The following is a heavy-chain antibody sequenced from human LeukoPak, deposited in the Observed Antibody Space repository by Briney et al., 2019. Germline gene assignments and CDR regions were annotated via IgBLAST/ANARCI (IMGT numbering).Heavy chain of an antibody. CDR2: IKQDGSEK. CDR3: ARDPGYSYGLDY. J-gene: IGHJ4*02. CDR1: GFTFSSYW. Sequence: PGGSLRLSCAASGFTFSSYWISWVRQAPGKGLEWVANIKQDGSEKYYVDSVKGRFTISRDNAKNSLYLQMNSLRAEDTAVYYCARDPGYSYGLDYWGQGTLVIVSS. V-gene: IGHV3-7*01. D-gene: IGHD5-18*01.